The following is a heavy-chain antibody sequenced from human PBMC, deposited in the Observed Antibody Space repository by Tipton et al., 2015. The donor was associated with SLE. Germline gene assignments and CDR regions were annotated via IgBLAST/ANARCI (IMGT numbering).Heavy chain of an antibody. CDR2: IYYSGST. J-gene: IGHJ2*01. Sequence: LRLSCTVSGGSISGYYWSWIRQPPGKGLEWIGYIYYSGSTNYNPSLKSRVTISVDTSKNQFSLKLSSVTAADTAVYYCASAHPSYWYFDLWGRGTLVTVSS. V-gene: IGHV4-59*01. CDR3: ASAHPSYWYFDL. CDR1: GGSISGYY.